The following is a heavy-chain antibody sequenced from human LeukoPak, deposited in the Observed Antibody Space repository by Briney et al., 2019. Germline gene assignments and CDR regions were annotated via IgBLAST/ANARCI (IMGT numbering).Heavy chain of an antibody. V-gene: IGHV1-24*01. D-gene: IGHD6-19*01. Sequence: ASVKVSCKVSGYTLTELSMHWVRQAPGKGHEWMGGFDPEDGETIYAQKFQGRVTMTEDTSTDTAYMELSSLRSEDTAVYYCATGSSGPYYFDYWGRGTLVTVSS. J-gene: IGHJ4*02. CDR3: ATGSSGPYYFDY. CDR1: GYTLTELS. CDR2: FDPEDGET.